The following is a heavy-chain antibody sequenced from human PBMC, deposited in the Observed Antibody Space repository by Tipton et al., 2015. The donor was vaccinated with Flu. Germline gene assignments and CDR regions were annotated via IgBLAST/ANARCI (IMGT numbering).Heavy chain of an antibody. D-gene: IGHD2-2*01. CDR3: AKVGCSSTSCLPD. V-gene: IGHV4-4*07. CDR1: GDSISTYH. Sequence: TLSLTCSVSGDSISTYHWSWIRQPAGKGLEWIGRIYSSGSTKYSPSLKSRVTMSLDTSKNQISLRLSSVTAADTAVYYCAKVGCSSTSCLPDWGQGTLVTVSS. CDR2: IYSSGST. J-gene: IGHJ4*02.